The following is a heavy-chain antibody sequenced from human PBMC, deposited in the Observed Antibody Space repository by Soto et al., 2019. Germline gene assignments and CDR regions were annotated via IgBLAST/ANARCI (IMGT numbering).Heavy chain of an antibody. V-gene: IGHV3-21*01. Sequence: GSLRLSCAASGFTFSSYSMNWVRQAPGKGLEWVSSISSSSSYIYYADSVKGRFTISRDNAKNSLYLQMNSLRAEDTAVYYCARDGSLYCSSTSCSRPVDYWGQGTLVTSPQ. J-gene: IGHJ4*02. CDR2: ISSSSSYI. CDR3: ARDGSLYCSSTSCSRPVDY. D-gene: IGHD2-2*01. CDR1: GFTFSSYS.